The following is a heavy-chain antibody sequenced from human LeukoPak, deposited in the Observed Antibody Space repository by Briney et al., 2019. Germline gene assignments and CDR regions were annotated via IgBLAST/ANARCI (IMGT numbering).Heavy chain of an antibody. V-gene: IGHV4-39*07. D-gene: IGHD3-10*01. Sequence: SETLSLTCTVSGGSISSSSYYWGWIRQPPGKGLEWIGEINHSGSTNYNPSLKSRVTISVDTSKNQFSLKLSSVTAADTAVYYCARRRITMVRGPTHWFDPWGQGTLVTVSS. J-gene: IGHJ5*02. CDR3: ARRRITMVRGPTHWFDP. CDR2: INHSGST. CDR1: GGSISSSSYY.